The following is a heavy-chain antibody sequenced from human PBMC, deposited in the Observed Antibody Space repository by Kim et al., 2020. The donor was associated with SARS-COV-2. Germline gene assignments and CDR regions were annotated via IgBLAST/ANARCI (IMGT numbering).Heavy chain of an antibody. J-gene: IGHJ4*02. CDR1: GFTFSSYA. Sequence: GGSLRLSCAASGFTFSSYAMHWVRQAPGKGLEWVAVISYDGSNKYYADSVKGRFTISRDNSKNTLYLQMNSLRAEDTAVYYCAREGGYSYGSPFFDYWGQGTLVTVSS. V-gene: IGHV3-30*04. CDR3: AREGGYSYGSPFFDY. D-gene: IGHD5-18*01. CDR2: ISYDGSNK.